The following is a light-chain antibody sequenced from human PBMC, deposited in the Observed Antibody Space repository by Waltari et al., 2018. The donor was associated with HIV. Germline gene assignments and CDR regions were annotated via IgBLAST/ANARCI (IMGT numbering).Light chain of an antibody. CDR2: SND. Sequence: QSVLTQPPSVSGTPGQNVTIPFSGSSSNIGSNIVNWYQQLPGAAPKLLIYSNDQRPSGVPDRFSGSKSGTSASLAISGLQSADEADYYCAAWDDSLNGMFGGGTRLTVL. V-gene: IGLV1-44*01. CDR3: AAWDDSLNGM. CDR1: SSNIGSNI. J-gene: IGLJ3*02.